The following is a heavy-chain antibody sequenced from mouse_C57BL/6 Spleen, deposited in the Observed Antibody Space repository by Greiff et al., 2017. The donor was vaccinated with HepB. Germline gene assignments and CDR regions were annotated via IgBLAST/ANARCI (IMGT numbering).Heavy chain of an antibody. Sequence: VQLQQSGPELVKPGASVKISCKASGYTFTDYYMNWVKQSHGKSLEWIGDINPNNGGTSYNQKFKGKATLTVDKSSSTAYMELRSLTSEDSAVYYCARGGAYDYCLGYWGQGTTLTVSS. CDR3: ARGGAYDYCLGY. CDR2: INPNNGGT. V-gene: IGHV1-26*01. D-gene: IGHD2-4*01. CDR1: GYTFTDYY. J-gene: IGHJ2*01.